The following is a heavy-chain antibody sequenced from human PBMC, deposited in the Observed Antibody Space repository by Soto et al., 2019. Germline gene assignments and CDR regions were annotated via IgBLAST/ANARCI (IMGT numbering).Heavy chain of an antibody. J-gene: IGHJ6*03. V-gene: IGHV4-31*03. Sequence: QVQLQESGPGLVKPSQTLSLTCTVSGGSISSGGYYWSWIRQHPGKGLEWIGYIYYSGSTYYNPSLKSRVTLSVDTSTNQFSLKLSSGTAADTAVYYCARARADCSGGSCYYYYYYYMDVWGKGTTVTVSS. D-gene: IGHD2-15*01. CDR1: GGSISSGGYY. CDR2: IYYSGST. CDR3: ARARADCSGGSCYYYYYYYMDV.